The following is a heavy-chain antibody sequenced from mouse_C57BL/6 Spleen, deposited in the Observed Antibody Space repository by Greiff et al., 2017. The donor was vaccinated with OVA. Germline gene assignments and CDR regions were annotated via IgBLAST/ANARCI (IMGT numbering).Heavy chain of an antibody. J-gene: IGHJ1*03. Sequence: QVQLKQPGAELVKPGASVKLSCKASGYTFTSYWMQWVKQRPGQGLEWIGEIDPSDSYTNYNQKFKGKATLTVDTSSSTAYMQLSSLTSEDSAVYYCARRYYYGSSYGWYFDVWGTGTTVTVSS. D-gene: IGHD1-1*01. CDR2: IDPSDSYT. CDR3: ARRYYYGSSYGWYFDV. V-gene: IGHV1-50*01. CDR1: GYTFTSYW.